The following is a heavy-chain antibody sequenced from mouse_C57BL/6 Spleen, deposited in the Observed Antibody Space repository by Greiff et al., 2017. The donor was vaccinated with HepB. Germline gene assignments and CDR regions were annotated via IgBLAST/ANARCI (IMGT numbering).Heavy chain of an antibody. D-gene: IGHD1-1*01. V-gene: IGHV1-75*01. CDR2: IFPGSGST. CDR1: GYTFTDYY. Sequence: QVQLKQSGPELVKPGASVKISCKASGYTFTDYYINWVKQRPGQGLEWIGWIFPGSGSTYYNEKFKGKATLTVDKSSSTAYMLLSSLTSEDSAVYFCTRGHYYGSSYDYFDYWGQGTTLTVSS. CDR3: TRGHYYGSSYDYFDY. J-gene: IGHJ2*01.